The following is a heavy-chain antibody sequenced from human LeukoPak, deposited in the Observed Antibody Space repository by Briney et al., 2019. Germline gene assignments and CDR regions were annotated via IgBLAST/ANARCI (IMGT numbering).Heavy chain of an antibody. CDR1: GFSFSSFG. Sequence: GGSLRLSCAASGFSFSSFGMYWVRQAPGKGLVWVAFLRHDGSNMYYADSVKGRFTISRDNSKNTLYLQMNSLRAEDTAVYYCRVRYCSSTNCYTELDYWGQGTLVTVSS. CDR2: LRHDGSNM. D-gene: IGHD2-2*02. V-gene: IGHV3-30*02. CDR3: RVRYCSSTNCYTELDY. J-gene: IGHJ4*02.